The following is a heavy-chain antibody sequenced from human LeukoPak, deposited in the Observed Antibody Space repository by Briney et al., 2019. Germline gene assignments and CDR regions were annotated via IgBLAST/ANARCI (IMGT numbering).Heavy chain of an antibody. CDR1: GGFINSYY. CDR2: IYTSGST. Sequence: SETLSLPCTVSGGFINSYYWSWIRQPAGKGLEWIGRIYTSGSTNYNASFKSRVSMSVDPSKNQFSLKLSYVTAADTAVFYCARENSGSYREFDYWGQGTLVTVSS. CDR3: ARENSGSYREFDY. J-gene: IGHJ4*02. D-gene: IGHD1-26*01. V-gene: IGHV4-4*07.